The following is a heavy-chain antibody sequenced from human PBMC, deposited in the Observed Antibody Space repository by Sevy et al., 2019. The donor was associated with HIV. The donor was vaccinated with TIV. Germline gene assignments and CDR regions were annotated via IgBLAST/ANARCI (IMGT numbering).Heavy chain of an antibody. V-gene: IGHV4-31*03. D-gene: IGHD4-4*01. Sequence: TLSLTCTVSGGSISSGGYYWSWIRQHPGKGLEWIGYIYYSGSTYYNPSLKSRVTISVDTSKNQFSLKLSSVTAADTAVYYCARGSPTVTSYYYYYYGMDVWGQGTTVTVSS. CDR3: ARGSPTVTSYYYYYYGMDV. CDR2: IYYSGST. J-gene: IGHJ6*02. CDR1: GGSISSGGYY.